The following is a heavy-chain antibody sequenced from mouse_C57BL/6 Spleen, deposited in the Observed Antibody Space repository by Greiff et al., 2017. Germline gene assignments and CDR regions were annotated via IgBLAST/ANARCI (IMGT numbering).Heavy chain of an antibody. Sequence: VKLQESGPGLVQPSQSLSITCTVSGFSLTSYGVHWVRQSPGKGLEWLGVIWSGGSTDYNAAFISRLSISKDNSKSQVFFKMNSLQADDTAIYYCASLYYGSSYYAMDYWGQGTSVTVSS. J-gene: IGHJ4*01. CDR1: GFSLTSYG. CDR3: ASLYYGSSYYAMDY. CDR2: IWSGGST. D-gene: IGHD1-1*01. V-gene: IGHV2-2*01.